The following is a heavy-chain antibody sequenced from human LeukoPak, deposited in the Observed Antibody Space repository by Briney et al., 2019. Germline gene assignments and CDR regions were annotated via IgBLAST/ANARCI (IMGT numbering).Heavy chain of an antibody. D-gene: IGHD6-19*01. Sequence: GGSLRLSCAASGFAFSNQAMGWVRQASGKGLEWVSVISDSGDIAYYADSVKGRFTISRDNSKNTLFLQMNSLRAEDTAVYYCAKDARRTSGWYFFDYWGQGTLVTVSS. CDR1: GFAFSNQA. J-gene: IGHJ4*02. V-gene: IGHV3-23*01. CDR2: ISDSGDIA. CDR3: AKDARRTSGWYFFDY.